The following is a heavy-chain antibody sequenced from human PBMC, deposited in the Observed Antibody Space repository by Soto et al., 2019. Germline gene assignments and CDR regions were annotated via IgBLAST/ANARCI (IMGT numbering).Heavy chain of an antibody. D-gene: IGHD2-2*01. CDR3: ARNWNLAMVPAAYFDS. J-gene: IGHJ4*02. Sequence: SETLSLTCTVSNFSVLTSIYYWAWIRQPPGKGLEWVGTVYYTGTTYYNPSLQSRVTISIDTSKNQFSLNLNSVTAADTAVYYCARNWNLAMVPAAYFDSWGQGTLVTVSS. V-gene: IGHV4-39*01. CDR2: VYYTGTT. CDR1: NFSVLTSIYY.